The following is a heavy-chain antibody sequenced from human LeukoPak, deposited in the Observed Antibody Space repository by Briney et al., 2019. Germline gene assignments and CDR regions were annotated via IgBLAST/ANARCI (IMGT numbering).Heavy chain of an antibody. Sequence: GGSLRLSCAPSGFSVISNYMSWVRQAPGKGLEWVSLIYSGGSTNYVDSVKGRFTISRDNSKNTLYLQMKNLRAEDTAVYYCARDGGGAYSLAFDIWGQGTLVTVSS. J-gene: IGHJ3*02. CDR3: ARDGGGAYSLAFDI. CDR1: GFSVISNY. CDR2: IYSGGST. D-gene: IGHD1-26*01. V-gene: IGHV3-53*01.